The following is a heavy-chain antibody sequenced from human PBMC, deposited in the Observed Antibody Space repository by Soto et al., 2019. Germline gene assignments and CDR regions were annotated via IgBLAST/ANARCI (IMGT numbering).Heavy chain of an antibody. CDR3: ARDRGSYWGGDCDS. CDR2: IYYTGSA. V-gene: IGHV4-59*01. D-gene: IGHD1-26*01. J-gene: IGHJ4*02. CDR1: GGSISNYY. Sequence: PSETLSLTSTVSGGSISNYYWSWIRQPPGKGLEWIGYIYYTGSANYSPSLKSRVTISVDTSKNQFSLKLSSVTAADTAVYYCARDRGSYWGGDCDSWGQGTLVTVSS.